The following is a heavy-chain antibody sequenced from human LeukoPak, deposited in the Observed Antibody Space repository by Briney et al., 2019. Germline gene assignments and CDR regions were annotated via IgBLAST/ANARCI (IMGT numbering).Heavy chain of an antibody. CDR2: ISYDGSNK. CDR1: GFTFSSDG. J-gene: IGHJ4*02. CDR3: ATPGFGY. Sequence: PGGSLRLSCAASGFTFSSDGMHWVRQAPGKGLEWVAVISYDGSNKYYADSVKGRFTISRDNPKNTLYLQMNSLRAEDTAVYYCATPGFGYWGQGTLVTVSS. D-gene: IGHD3-10*01. V-gene: IGHV3-30*03.